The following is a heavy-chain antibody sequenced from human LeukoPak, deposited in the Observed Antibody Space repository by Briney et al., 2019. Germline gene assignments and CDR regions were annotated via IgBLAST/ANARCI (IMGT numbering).Heavy chain of an antibody. CDR1: GGSIRSDSHY. CDR2: IHYTGSI. D-gene: IGHD6-19*01. J-gene: IGHJ4*02. V-gene: IGHV4-31*02. Sequence: SETLSLTCSVSGGSIRSDSHYWSWVRQHPGGGLEWMGYIHYTGSIYYSPSLKRRISISMDTSANQMSLTVSSVTAADTAIYYCAKDLVQWLVQEVDYWGQGTLVTVSS. CDR3: AKDLVQWLVQEVDY.